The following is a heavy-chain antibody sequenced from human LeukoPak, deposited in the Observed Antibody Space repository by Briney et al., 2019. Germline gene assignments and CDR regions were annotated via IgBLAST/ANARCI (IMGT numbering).Heavy chain of an antibody. CDR1: GFTFSNYW. J-gene: IGHJ4*02. Sequence: PGGSLRLSCAASGFTFSNYWMHWVRQAPGKGLVWVSRINSDGSSTNYADSVKGRFTISRDNAKNTLFLQMNSLRAEDTAVYYCAKDRAYYGSGSYYYLFDYWGQGTLVTVSS. CDR3: AKDRAYYGSGSYYYLFDY. CDR2: INSDGSST. D-gene: IGHD3-10*01. V-gene: IGHV3-74*01.